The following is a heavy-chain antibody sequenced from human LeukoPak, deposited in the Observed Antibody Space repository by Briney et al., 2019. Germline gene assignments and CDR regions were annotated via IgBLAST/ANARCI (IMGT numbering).Heavy chain of an antibody. V-gene: IGHV1-24*01. CDR1: GYTLTELS. J-gene: IGHJ4*02. CDR2: FDPEDGET. Sequence: ASVKVSCKVSGYTLTELSMHCVRQAPGKGLEWMGGFDPEDGETIYAQKFQGRLTMTEDTSTDTAHMELNSLRSEDTAVYYCASLLYDSSGYYCFDQWGQGTPVTVSS. CDR3: ASLLYDSSGYYCFDQ. D-gene: IGHD3-22*01.